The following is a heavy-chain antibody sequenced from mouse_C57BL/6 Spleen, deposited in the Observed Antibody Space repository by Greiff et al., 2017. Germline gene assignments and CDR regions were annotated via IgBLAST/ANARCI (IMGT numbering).Heavy chain of an antibody. V-gene: IGHV1-26*01. Sequence: VQLQQSGPELVKPGASVKISCKASGYTFTDYYMNWVKQSHGKSLEWIGDINPNNGGTSYNQKFKGKATLTVDKSSSTAYMELRSLTSEDSAVSYCARGSNYGGNYFDYWGQGTTLTVSS. CDR1: GYTFTDYY. J-gene: IGHJ2*01. CDR3: ARGSNYGGNYFDY. CDR2: INPNNGGT. D-gene: IGHD2-5*01.